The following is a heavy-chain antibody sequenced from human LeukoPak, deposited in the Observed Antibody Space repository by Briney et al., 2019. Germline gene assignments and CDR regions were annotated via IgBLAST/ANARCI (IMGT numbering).Heavy chain of an antibody. D-gene: IGHD3-22*01. V-gene: IGHV1-2*02. CDR1: GYTFTGYY. CDR3: ARGDYYDSPRRAFDI. CDR2: INPNSGGT. Sequence: ASVKVSCKASGYTFTGYYMHWVRQAPGQGLEWMGWINPNSGGTNYAQKFQGRVTITTDESTSTAYMELSSLRSEDTAVYYCARGDYYDSPRRAFDIWGQGTMVTVSS. J-gene: IGHJ3*02.